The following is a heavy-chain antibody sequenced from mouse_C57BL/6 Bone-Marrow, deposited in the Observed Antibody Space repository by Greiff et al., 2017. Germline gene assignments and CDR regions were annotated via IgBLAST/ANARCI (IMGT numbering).Heavy chain of an antibody. V-gene: IGHV1-50*01. Sequence: VQLQQPGAELVKPGASVKLSCKASGSTFTSYWMQWVKQRPGQGLEWIGEIDPSDSYTNYTQKFKGKATLTVDTSSSTAYLQLSSLTSEDSAVYYCARPLDYWGQGTTRTVAS. J-gene: IGHJ2*01. CDR2: IDPSDSYT. CDR3: ARPLDY. CDR1: GSTFTSYW.